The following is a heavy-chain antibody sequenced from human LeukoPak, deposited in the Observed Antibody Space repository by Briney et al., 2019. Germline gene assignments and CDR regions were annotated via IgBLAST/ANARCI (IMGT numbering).Heavy chain of an antibody. CDR2: INHSGST. J-gene: IGHJ4*02. D-gene: IGHD5-18*01. V-gene: IGHV4-34*01. Sequence: SETQSLTCAVYGGSFSGYYWSWIRQPPGKGLEWIGEINHSGSTNYNPSLKSRVTISVDTSKNQFSLKLSSVAAADTAVYYCARARRGYSYGPGNYFDYWGQGTLVTVSS. CDR1: GGSFSGYY. CDR3: ARARRGYSYGPGNYFDY.